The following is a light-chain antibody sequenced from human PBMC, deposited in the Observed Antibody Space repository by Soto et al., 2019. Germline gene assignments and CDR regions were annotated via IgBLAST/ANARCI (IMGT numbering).Light chain of an antibody. CDR3: AAWDDSLGVV. CDR2: RNN. J-gene: IGLJ2*01. V-gene: IGLV1-47*01. CDR1: SSNIGSNY. Sequence: QSVLTQPPSASGTPGQRVTISCSGSSSNIGSNYVYWYQQLPGTAPKLLIYRNNQRPSGVPDRFSGSKSGTSASLAISGLRSEDEAAYYCAAWDDSLGVVFGGGTKVTVL.